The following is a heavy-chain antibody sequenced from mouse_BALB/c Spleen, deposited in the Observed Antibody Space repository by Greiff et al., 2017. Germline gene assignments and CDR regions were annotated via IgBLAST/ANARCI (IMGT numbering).Heavy chain of an antibody. D-gene: IGHD2-1*01. CDR1: GFTFSSYA. J-gene: IGHJ3*01. CDR3: ARNYYGNYPCAY. Sequence: VQLKESGGGLVKPGGSLKLSCAASGFTFSSYAMSWVRQTPEKRLEWVASISSGGSTYYPDSVKGRFTISRDNARNILYLQMSSLRSEDTAMYYCARNYYGNYPCAYWGQGTLVTVSA. CDR2: ISSGGST. V-gene: IGHV5-6-5*01.